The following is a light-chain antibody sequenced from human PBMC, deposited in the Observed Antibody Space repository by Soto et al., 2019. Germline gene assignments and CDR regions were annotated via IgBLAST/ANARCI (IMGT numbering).Light chain of an antibody. CDR1: SSDVGSYNL. Sequence: SVVSQPASVCGSPGQSITISCTGTSSDVGSYNLVSWYQQHPGKAPKLMIYEGSKRPSGVSNRFSGSKSGNTASLTISGLQAEDEADYYCCSYAGRGVFGPGTKVTVL. CDR2: EGS. CDR3: CSYAGRGV. J-gene: IGLJ1*01. V-gene: IGLV2-23*01.